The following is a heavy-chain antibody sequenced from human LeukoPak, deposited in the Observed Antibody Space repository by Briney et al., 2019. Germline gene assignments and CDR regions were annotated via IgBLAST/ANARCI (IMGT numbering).Heavy chain of an antibody. Sequence: ASVKVSCKASGYTFTSYYMHWVRQAPGQGLEWMGIINPSGGSTSYAQKFRGRVTMTRDTSTSTVYMELSSLRSEDTAVYYCARGVADTYYDYVWGSYRYPAYWGQGTLVTVSS. CDR2: INPSGGST. CDR3: ARGVADTYYDYVWGSYRYPAY. D-gene: IGHD3-16*02. CDR1: GYTFTSYY. J-gene: IGHJ4*02. V-gene: IGHV1-46*01.